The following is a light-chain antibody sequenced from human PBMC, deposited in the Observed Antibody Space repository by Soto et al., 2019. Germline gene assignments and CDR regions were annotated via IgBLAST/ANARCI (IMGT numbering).Light chain of an antibody. J-gene: IGKJ1*01. CDR1: QNVRSN. V-gene: IGKV3-15*01. CDR3: QQSNNWPWT. Sequence: EIVLTQSPGTLSLSPGDRATLSCRASQNVRSNLAWYQQKPGQAPRLLIYGASTRATGITARFSGRGSGTEFTLTISSLQSEDFAVYYCQQSNNWPWTFGQGTKVDIK. CDR2: GAS.